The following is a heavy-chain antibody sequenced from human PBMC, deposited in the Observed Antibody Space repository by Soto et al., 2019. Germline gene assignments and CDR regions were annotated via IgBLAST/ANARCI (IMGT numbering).Heavy chain of an antibody. CDR2: INAGNGNT. Sequence: ASVKVCCTSSGYTCTSYAMHLVRQAPGQRLEWMGWINAGNGNTKYSQKFQGRVTITRDTSASTAYMELSSLRSEDTAVYYCERAVAVAADFVYWGQGTLVNV. D-gene: IGHD6-19*01. J-gene: IGHJ4*02. V-gene: IGHV1-3*01. CDR3: ERAVAVAADFVY. CDR1: GYTCTSYA.